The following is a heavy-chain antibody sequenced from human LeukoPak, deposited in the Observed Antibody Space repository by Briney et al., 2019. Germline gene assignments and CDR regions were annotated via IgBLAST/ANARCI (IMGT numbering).Heavy chain of an antibody. CDR1: GYTFTSYG. V-gene: IGHV1-18*01. D-gene: IGHD3-22*01. Sequence: ASVKVSCKASGYTFTSYGISWVRQAPGQGLEWMGWISAYNGNTNYAQKLQGRVTMTRDTSISTAYMELSRLRSDDTAVYYCARGTSLRSGYSSARIDYWGQGTLVTVSS. J-gene: IGHJ4*02. CDR2: ISAYNGNT. CDR3: ARGTSLRSGYSSARIDY.